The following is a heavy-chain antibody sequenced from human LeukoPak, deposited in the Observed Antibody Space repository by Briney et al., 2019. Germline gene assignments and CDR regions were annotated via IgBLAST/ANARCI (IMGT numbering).Heavy chain of an antibody. D-gene: IGHD3-22*01. CDR1: GFTFSTYS. J-gene: IGHJ4*02. CDR3: ARDRTMTGDRGIDY. V-gene: IGHV3-21*01. CDR2: ISNSGYT. Sequence: GGSLRLSCAASGFTFSTYSMNWVRQAPGKGLEWVSAISNSGYTYYADSLKGRVTISRDNAKSSLYLQMNSPRAEDTAVYYCARDRTMTGDRGIDYWGQGTPVTVSS.